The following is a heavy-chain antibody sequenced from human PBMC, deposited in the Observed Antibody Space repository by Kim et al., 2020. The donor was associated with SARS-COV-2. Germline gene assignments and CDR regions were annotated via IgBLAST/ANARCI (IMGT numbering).Heavy chain of an antibody. V-gene: IGHV4-39*01. Sequence: SETLSLTCTVSGGSISSSSYYWGWIRQPPGKGLEWIGSIYYSGSTYYNPSLKSRVTISVDTSKNQFSLKLSSVTAADTAVYYCARSGMELWLNYWGQGTLVTVSS. CDR2: IYYSGST. CDR1: GGSISSSSYY. D-gene: IGHD5-18*01. CDR3: ARSGMELWLNY. J-gene: IGHJ4*02.